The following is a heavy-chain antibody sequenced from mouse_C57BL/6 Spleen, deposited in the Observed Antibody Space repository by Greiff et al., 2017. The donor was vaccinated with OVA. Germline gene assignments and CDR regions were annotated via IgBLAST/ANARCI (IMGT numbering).Heavy chain of an antibody. CDR3: ARTISSSYCWYFDV. D-gene: IGHD1-1*01. Sequence: QVQLQQSGPELVKPGASVKISCKASGYAFSSSWMNWVKQRPGKGLEWIGRIYPGDGDTNYNEKFKGKATLTADKSSRTAYMQLSSLTSEDSVVYVCARTISSSYCWYFDVRGTGTTVTVSS. V-gene: IGHV1-82*01. CDR1: GYAFSSSW. J-gene: IGHJ1*03. CDR2: IYPGDGDT.